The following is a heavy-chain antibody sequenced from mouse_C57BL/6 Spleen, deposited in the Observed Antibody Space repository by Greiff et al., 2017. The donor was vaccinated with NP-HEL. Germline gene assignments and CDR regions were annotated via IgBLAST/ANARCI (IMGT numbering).Heavy chain of an antibody. CDR2: ISYDGSN. Sequence: EVKLQESGPGLVKPSQSLSLTCSVTGYSITSGYYWNWIRQFPGNKLEWMGYISYDGSNNYNPSLKNRISITRDTSKNQFFLKLNSVTTEDTATYYCAIYYDYDGYFDVWGTGTTVTVSS. CDR1: GYSITSGYY. V-gene: IGHV3-6*01. D-gene: IGHD2-4*01. J-gene: IGHJ1*03. CDR3: AIYYDYDGYFDV.